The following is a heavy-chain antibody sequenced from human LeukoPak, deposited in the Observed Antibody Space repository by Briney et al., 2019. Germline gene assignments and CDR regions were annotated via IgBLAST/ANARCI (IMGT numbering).Heavy chain of an antibody. CDR3: ARGRRDTFKPYVY. CDR1: GGSFSGYY. Sequence: SETLSLTCAVYGGSFSGYYWSWIRQPPGKGLEWIGEINHSGSTNYNPSLKSRVTISVDTSKNQFSLKLSSVTAADTAVYYCARGRRDTFKPYVYWGQGTLVTVSS. V-gene: IGHV4-34*01. CDR2: INHSGST. D-gene: IGHD2/OR15-2a*01. J-gene: IGHJ4*02.